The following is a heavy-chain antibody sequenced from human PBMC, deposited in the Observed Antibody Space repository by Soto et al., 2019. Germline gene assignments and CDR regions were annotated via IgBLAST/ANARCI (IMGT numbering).Heavy chain of an antibody. CDR3: ARGGGVGVAGSAAFDM. J-gene: IGHJ3*02. Sequence: QLHLVQSGAVVKKPGASVTVSCSASGYPVTAYYMHWVRQAPGRGLEWMGGINPATGAAKYTQTFQGRVHMTRDTSTSTVFMELSGLTSEDPAVFYCARGGGVGVAGSAAFDMWGQGTLVTVSS. V-gene: IGHV1-2*02. CDR1: GYPVTAYY. D-gene: IGHD3-3*01. CDR2: INPATGAA.